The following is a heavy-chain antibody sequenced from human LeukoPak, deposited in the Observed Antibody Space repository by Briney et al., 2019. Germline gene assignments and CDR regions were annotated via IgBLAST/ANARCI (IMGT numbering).Heavy chain of an antibody. CDR2: IYYSGST. CDR1: GGSISSYY. J-gene: IGHJ4*02. D-gene: IGHD1-26*01. V-gene: IGHV4-59*08. Sequence: SETLSLTCTVSGGSISSYYWSWIRQPPGKGLEWIGYIYYSGSTNYNPSLKSRVTVSVDTSKNQFSLKLSSVTAADTAVYYCARHRVGVTRDFDYWGQGTLVTASS. CDR3: ARHRVGVTRDFDY.